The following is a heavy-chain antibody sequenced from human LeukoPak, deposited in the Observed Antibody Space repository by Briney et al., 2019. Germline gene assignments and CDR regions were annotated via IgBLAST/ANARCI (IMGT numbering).Heavy chain of an antibody. CDR3: ARDPEGGACDY. D-gene: IGHD1-26*01. CDR1: GFTFSSYW. CDR2: IKHDGSEK. V-gene: IGHV3-7*01. Sequence: GGSLRLSCAASGFTFSSYWMTWVRQAPGKGLEWVANIKHDGSEKYYVDSVKGRFTISRDDAKNSVYLQMNSLRAEDTAIYYCARDPEGGACDYWGQGTLVTVSS. J-gene: IGHJ4*02.